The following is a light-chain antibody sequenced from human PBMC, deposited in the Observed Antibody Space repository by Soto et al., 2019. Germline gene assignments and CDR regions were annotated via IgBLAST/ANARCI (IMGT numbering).Light chain of an antibody. J-gene: IGKJ4*01. Sequence: EILMTQSPATLSVYPGESATLSCRASQSVSSDLAWYQQKPGQAPRLLIYRAINRATGIPARFSGSGSGTEFTLTISSLQSEDFAVYYCQQYNNWAAFGGGTKVEIK. CDR1: QSVSSD. V-gene: IGKV3-15*01. CDR2: RAI. CDR3: QQYNNWAA.